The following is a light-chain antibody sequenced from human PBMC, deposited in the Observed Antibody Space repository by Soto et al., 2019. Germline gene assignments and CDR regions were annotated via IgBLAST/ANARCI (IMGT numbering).Light chain of an antibody. J-gene: IGLJ1*01. Sequence: QSALTQPASVSGSPGQSITISCTGTSSDVGGYNYVSLYHQYTGKAHKRMIYDVTNRPSGVSNRFSGSKSGNTASLTIFGRQAEDDGDYYCSSYTISNTRVFGSGTKLTVL. CDR1: SSDVGGYNY. CDR3: SSYTISNTRV. CDR2: DVT. V-gene: IGLV2-14*01.